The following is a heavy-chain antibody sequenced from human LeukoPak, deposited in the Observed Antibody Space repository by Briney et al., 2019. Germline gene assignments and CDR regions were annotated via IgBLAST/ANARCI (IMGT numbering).Heavy chain of an antibody. V-gene: IGHV4-59*07. Sequence: KPSDTLSLTCTVSGGSISTYYWNWIRQPPGKRLEWIGYIYYSGSTNYNPSLKSRVTISVDTSKKQFSLKLNSVTAADTAVYYCARGYSYGEDYWGQGTLVTVSS. CDR3: ARGYSYGEDY. CDR2: IYYSGST. D-gene: IGHD5-18*01. J-gene: IGHJ4*02. CDR1: GGSISTYY.